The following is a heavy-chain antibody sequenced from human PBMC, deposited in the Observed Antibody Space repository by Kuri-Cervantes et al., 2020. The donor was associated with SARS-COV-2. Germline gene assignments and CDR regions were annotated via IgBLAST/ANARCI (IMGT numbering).Heavy chain of an antibody. V-gene: IGHV1-69*06. J-gene: IGHJ4*02. CDR1: GFTFTSSA. D-gene: IGHD1-26*01. CDR2: IIPIFGTA. Sequence: SVKVSCKAPGFTFTSSAVQWVRQAPGQGLEWMGGIIPIFGTANYAQKFQGRVTITADKSTSTAYMELSSLRSEDTAVYYCARDSGGSYLDYWGQGTLVTVSS. CDR3: ARDSGGSYLDY.